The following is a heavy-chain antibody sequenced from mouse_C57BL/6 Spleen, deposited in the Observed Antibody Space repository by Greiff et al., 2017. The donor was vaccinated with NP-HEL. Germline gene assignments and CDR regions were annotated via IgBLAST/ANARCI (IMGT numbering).Heavy chain of an antibody. Sequence: EVQLVESGGGLVKPGGSLKLSCAASGFTFSSYAMSWVRQTPEKRLEWVATISDGGSYTYYPDNVKGRFTISRDNAKNNLYLQMSHLKSEDTAMYYCARDPPYDYDRGGYYFDYWGQGTTLTVSS. J-gene: IGHJ2*01. V-gene: IGHV5-4*01. D-gene: IGHD2-4*01. CDR1: GFTFSSYA. CDR2: ISDGGSYT. CDR3: ARDPPYDYDRGGYYFDY.